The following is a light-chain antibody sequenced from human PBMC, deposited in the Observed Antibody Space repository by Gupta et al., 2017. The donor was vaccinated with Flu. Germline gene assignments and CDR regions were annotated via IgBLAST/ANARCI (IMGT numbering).Light chain of an antibody. V-gene: IGKV6-21*01. CDR2: YAS. J-gene: IGKJ2*01. Sequence: PDFQSVTPNEKVTITCRASQSIGTSLHWYQQRPDQSPKLLIKYASHSCSGVPSRFSGSGSGTEFTLTINSLEAEDAATYYCHQSSSLPFTFGQGTKLEIK. CDR3: HQSSSLPFT. CDR1: QSIGTS.